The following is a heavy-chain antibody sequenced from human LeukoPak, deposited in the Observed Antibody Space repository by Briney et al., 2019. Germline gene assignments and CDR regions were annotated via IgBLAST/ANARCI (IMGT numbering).Heavy chain of an antibody. V-gene: IGHV4-34*01. D-gene: IGHD1/OR15-1a*01. CDR3: AKQRAEDAFDI. CDR2: INHSGST. Sequence: PSETLSLTCAVYGGSFSGYYWSWIRQPPGKGLEWIGEINHSGSTNYNPSLKSRVTISVDTSKNQFSLKLSSVTAADTAVYYCAKQRAEDAFDIWGQGTMVTVSS. CDR1: GGSFSGYY. J-gene: IGHJ3*02.